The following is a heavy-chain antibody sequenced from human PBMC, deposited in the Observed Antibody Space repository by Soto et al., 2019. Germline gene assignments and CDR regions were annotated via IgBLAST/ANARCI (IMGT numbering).Heavy chain of an antibody. Sequence: QVQLVDSGGGVVQPGRSLRLSCAASGCTFSSYGMHWVRQAPGKGLEWLAVISYDGSNKYYADSVKGRFTISRDNSKNTLYLQLNSLRAEDTAVYYCANLHWGPDAFDIWGQGTMLTVSS. CDR2: ISYDGSNK. V-gene: IGHV3-30*18. D-gene: IGHD7-27*01. CDR3: ANLHWGPDAFDI. CDR1: GCTFSSYG. J-gene: IGHJ3*02.